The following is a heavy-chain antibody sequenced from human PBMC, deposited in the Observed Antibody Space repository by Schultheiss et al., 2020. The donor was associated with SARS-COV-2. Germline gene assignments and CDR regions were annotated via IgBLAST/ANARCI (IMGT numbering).Heavy chain of an antibody. D-gene: IGHD3-22*01. Sequence: GGSLRLSCAASGFTFNNYAMSWVRQAPGKGLEWVSAISGSGSNTYYADSVKGRFTISRDNSKNTLYLQMNSLRAEDTALYYCAKSPQSGLMEYFDYWGRGTLVTVSS. CDR2: ISGSGSNT. V-gene: IGHV3-23*01. CDR3: AKSPQSGLMEYFDY. CDR1: GFTFNNYA. J-gene: IGHJ4*02.